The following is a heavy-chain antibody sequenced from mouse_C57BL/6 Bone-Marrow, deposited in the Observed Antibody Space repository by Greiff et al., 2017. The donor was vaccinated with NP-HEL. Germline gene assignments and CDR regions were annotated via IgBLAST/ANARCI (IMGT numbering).Heavy chain of an antibody. V-gene: IGHV5-4*03. D-gene: IGHD4-1*01. J-gene: IGHJ2*01. CDR2: ISDGGSYT. Sequence: EVKLMESGGGLVKPGGSLKLSCAASGFTFSSYAMSWVRQTPEKRLEWVATISDGGSYTYYPDNVKGRFTISRDNAKNNLYLQMSHLKSEDTAMYYCARAWDVDYWGKGTTLTVSS. CDR1: GFTFSSYA. CDR3: ARAWDVDY.